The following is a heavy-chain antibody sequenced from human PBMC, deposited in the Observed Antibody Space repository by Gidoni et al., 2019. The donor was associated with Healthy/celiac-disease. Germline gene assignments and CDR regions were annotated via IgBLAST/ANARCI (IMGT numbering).Heavy chain of an antibody. CDR3: ANLEYSGSYYPY. V-gene: IGHV3-23*01. CDR2: ISGSGGST. CDR1: GFTFSSYA. Sequence: EVQLLESGGGLVQPGGSLRLSCAASGFTFSSYAMSWVRQAPGKGLEWVSAISGSGGSTYYADSVKGRFTISRDNSKNTLYLQMNSLRAEDTAVYYCANLEYSGSYYPYWGQGTLVTVSS. D-gene: IGHD1-26*01. J-gene: IGHJ4*02.